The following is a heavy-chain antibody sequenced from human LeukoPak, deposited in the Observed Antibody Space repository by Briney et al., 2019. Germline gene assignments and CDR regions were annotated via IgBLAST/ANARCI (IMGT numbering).Heavy chain of an antibody. CDR3: ARRAELGMRWFDP. D-gene: IGHD7-27*01. CDR1: GYTFTDYW. Sequence: GESLKISCEGSGYTFTDYWIGWVRQMPGKGLEWMGIIYCDGSKTIYSPSFQSQVTISVDKSINTAYLQWSSLKASDTAIYFCARRAELGMRWFDPWGQGTLVTVLS. J-gene: IGHJ5*02. V-gene: IGHV5-51*01. CDR2: IYCDGSKT.